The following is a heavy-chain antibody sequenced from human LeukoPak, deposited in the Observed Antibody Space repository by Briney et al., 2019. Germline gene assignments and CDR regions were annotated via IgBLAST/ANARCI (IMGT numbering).Heavy chain of an antibody. J-gene: IGHJ1*01. CDR2: ISYSGST. Sequence: SETLSLTCTVSDGSISPFYWSWIRQPPGKGLEWIGHISYSGSTDYNPSLKSRVTISVDTSKNQFSLKLSSVTAADTAVYYCARQSSDYFGSSFQHWGQGTLVTVSS. CDR1: DGSISPFY. D-gene: IGHD4-17*01. CDR3: ARQSSDYFGSSFQH. V-gene: IGHV4-59*08.